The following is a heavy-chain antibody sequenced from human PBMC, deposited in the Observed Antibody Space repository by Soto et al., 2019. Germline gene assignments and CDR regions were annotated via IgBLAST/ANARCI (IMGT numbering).Heavy chain of an antibody. Sequence: ASVKVSCKASGGTFSSYAISWVRQAPGQGLEWMGGIIPIFGTANYAQKFQGRVTITADKSTSTAYMELSSLRSEDTAVYYCARAQRPVPELKAFDPWGQGALGTVSS. J-gene: IGHJ5*02. V-gene: IGHV1-69*06. CDR1: GGTFSSYA. D-gene: IGHD2-2*01. CDR3: ARAQRPVPELKAFDP. CDR2: IIPIFGTA.